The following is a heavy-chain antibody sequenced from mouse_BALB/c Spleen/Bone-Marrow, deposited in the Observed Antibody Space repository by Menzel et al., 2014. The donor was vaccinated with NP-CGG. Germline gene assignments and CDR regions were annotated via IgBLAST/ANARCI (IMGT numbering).Heavy chain of an antibody. J-gene: IGHJ4*01. V-gene: IGHV3-1*02. CDR2: IHYSGST. CDR3: ARRGYDGYYYYAMDY. D-gene: IGHD2-3*01. CDR1: GYSITSGYS. Sequence: EVKLVESGPDLVKPSQSLSLTCTVTGYSITSGYSCHWIRQFPGNKLEWMGYIHYSGSTNYNPSLKSRISITRDTSKNQFFLQLNSVTTEDTATYYCARRGYDGYYYYAMDYWGQGTSVTVSS.